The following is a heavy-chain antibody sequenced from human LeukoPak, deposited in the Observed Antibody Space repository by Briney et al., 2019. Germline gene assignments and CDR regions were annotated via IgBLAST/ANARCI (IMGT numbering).Heavy chain of an antibody. D-gene: IGHD3-3*01. J-gene: IGHJ5*02. CDR1: GGSISNSSYY. V-gene: IGHV4-39*02. CDR3: ARDNDFWSGYGKDWFDP. Sequence: PSETLSLTCTVSGGSISNSSYYWGWIRQPPGKGLEWIGTIYYSGSTYYNPSLKSRVTISVDTSKTQFSLKLSSVTAADTAVYYCARDNDFWSGYGKDWFDPWGQGTLVTVSS. CDR2: IYYSGST.